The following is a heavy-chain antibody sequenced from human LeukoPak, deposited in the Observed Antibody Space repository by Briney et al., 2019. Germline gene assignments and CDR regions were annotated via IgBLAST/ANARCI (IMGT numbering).Heavy chain of an antibody. CDR1: GFIFSSYG. Sequence: PGGSLRVSCAASGFIFSSYGMHWVRQAPGKGLEWVAFIRYDGSNKYYADSVKGRFTISRDNSKNTLYLQMNSLRVEDTAVYYCVREGGGWRGDALDIWGQGTMVTVSS. CDR2: IRYDGSNK. V-gene: IGHV3-30*02. D-gene: IGHD6-19*01. CDR3: VREGGGWRGDALDI. J-gene: IGHJ3*02.